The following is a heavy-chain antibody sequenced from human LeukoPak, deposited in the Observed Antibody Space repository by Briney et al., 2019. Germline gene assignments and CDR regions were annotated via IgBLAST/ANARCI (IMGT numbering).Heavy chain of an antibody. V-gene: IGHV3-53*01. J-gene: IGHJ3*01. CDR2: IRSGGST. Sequence: PGGSLRLSCAASGLTFNNAWMTWVRQAPGKGLEWVSVIRSGGSTVYADSVKGRFTISRDNSKNTLYLQLNSLRAEDTAVYYCAREGSGRTAYNDGLDVWGQGTMVTVSS. CDR1: GLTFNNAW. CDR3: AREGSGRTAYNDGLDV. D-gene: IGHD3-10*01.